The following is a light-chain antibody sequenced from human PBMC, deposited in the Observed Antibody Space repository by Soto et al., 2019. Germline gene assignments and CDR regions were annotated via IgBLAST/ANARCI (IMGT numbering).Light chain of an antibody. J-gene: IGLJ1*01. Sequence: QSVLTQPPSASGSPGQSVTVSCTGTSSDVGNNYVSWYQQHLGTAPKLIIYAASQRPSGVPDRFSGSKSGNTASLTVPALQTEDEADYYSTAYAGSNDFVFGSGTKVTVL. V-gene: IGLV2-8*01. CDR1: SSDVGNNY. CDR2: AAS. CDR3: TAYAGSNDFV.